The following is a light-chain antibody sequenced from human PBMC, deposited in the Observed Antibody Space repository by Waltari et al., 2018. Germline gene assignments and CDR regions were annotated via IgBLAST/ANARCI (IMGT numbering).Light chain of an antibody. CDR2: KAS. V-gene: IGKV1-5*03. CDR1: QSVSSW. J-gene: IGKJ2*01. Sequence: MTQSPATLSMSPGERATLSCRASQSVSSWLAWYQQKPGKAPKLLIYKASSLESGVPSRFSGSGSGTEFTLTISSLQPDDFATYYCQQYNNRPPYTFGQGTKLEIK. CDR3: QQYNNRPPYT.